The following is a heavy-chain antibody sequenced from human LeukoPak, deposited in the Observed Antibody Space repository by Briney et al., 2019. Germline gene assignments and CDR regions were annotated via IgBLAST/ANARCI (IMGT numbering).Heavy chain of an antibody. J-gene: IGHJ6*03. Sequence: GASVKVSCKASGGTFSSYAISWVRQAPGQGLEWMGGIIPIFGTANYAQKFQGRVTITADESTSTAYMELSSLRSEDTAVYYCARGLRGPRYDFWSGYYPNYYYYYMDVWGKGTTVTVSS. CDR3: ARGLRGPRYDFWSGYYPNYYYYYMDV. CDR2: IIPIFGTA. D-gene: IGHD3-3*01. V-gene: IGHV1-69*13. CDR1: GGTFSSYA.